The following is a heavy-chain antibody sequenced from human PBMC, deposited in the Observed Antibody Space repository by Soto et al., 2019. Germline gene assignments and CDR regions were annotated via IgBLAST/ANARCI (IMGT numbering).Heavy chain of an antibody. J-gene: IGHJ4*02. V-gene: IGHV1-69*01. CDR3: ARGRWTTYFTAFDH. CDR2: IIPVFGTA. Sequence: QVQLVQSGAEVKKPGSSVKVSCKVSGGTCISYAISWVRQAPGRGLEWMGGIIPVFGTANYTQKFQGRVTITADESTSTAYMELSSLRSEDTAVYYCARGRWTTYFTAFDHWCQGTRVTVSS. D-gene: IGHD2-8*02. CDR1: GGTCISYA.